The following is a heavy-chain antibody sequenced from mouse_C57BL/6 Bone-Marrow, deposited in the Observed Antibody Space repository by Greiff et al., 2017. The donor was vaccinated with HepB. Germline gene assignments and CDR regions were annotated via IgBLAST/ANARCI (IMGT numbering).Heavy chain of an antibody. CDR2: ISSKSSNYAT. CDR3: VREDFYFDY. J-gene: IGHJ2*01. CDR1: GFTFNTYA. V-gene: IGHV10-3*01. Sequence: EVQRVESGGGLVQPKGSLKLSCAASGFTFNTYAMHWVRQAPGKGLEWVARISSKSSNYATYYADSVKDRFTISRDDSQSMLYLQMNNLKTEDTAMYYCVREDFYFDYWGQGTTLTVSS.